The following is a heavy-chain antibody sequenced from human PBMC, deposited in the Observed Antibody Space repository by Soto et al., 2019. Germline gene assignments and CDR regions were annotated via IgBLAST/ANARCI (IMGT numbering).Heavy chain of an antibody. CDR3: AREDDGGDSLDV. J-gene: IGHJ6*02. Sequence: TLSLTYTVSGGSINSDYYHWTWIRQSPGKGLEWIGYIHHSGAILYNPSFKSRLAISVDTSKNQFSLHLSSVTDTDTAVYFCAREDDGGDSLDVWGQGTTVTVSS. V-gene: IGHV4-30-4*08. D-gene: IGHD2-21*02. CDR1: GGSINSDYYH. CDR2: IHHSGAI.